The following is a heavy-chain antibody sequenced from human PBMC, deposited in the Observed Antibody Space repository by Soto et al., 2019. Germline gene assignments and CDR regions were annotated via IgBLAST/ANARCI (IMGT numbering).Heavy chain of an antibody. V-gene: IGHV2-5*02. CDR1: GFSLSTSGVG. Sequence: QITLKESGPTLVKPTLTLTLTCTFSGFSLSTSGVGVGWIRQPPGKALEWLALIYWDDDKRYSPSLKSRLTITKDTSKNQVVLTMTNMDPVDTATYYCARDSSGWLGFDNWGQGTLVTVSS. CDR3: ARDSSGWLGFDN. J-gene: IGHJ4*02. CDR2: IYWDDDK. D-gene: IGHD6-19*01.